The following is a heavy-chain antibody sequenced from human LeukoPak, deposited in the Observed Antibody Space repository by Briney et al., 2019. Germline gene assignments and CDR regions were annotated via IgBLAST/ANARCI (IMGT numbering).Heavy chain of an antibody. CDR3: AKDRPSSGWYKGYLPGDLN. D-gene: IGHD6-19*01. CDR2: IRYDGSNK. J-gene: IGHJ4*02. Sequence: PSETLSLTCTVSGYSISSGYYWGWIRQPPGKGLEWVAFIRYDGSNKYYADSVKGRFTISRDNSKNTLYLQMNSLRAEDTAVYYCAKDRPSSGWYKGYLPGDLNWGQGTLVTVSS. V-gene: IGHV3-30*02. CDR1: GYSISSGYY.